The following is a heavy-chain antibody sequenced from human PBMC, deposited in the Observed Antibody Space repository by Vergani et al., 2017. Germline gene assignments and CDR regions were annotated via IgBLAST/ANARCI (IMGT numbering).Heavy chain of an antibody. CDR2: INPSGGST. CDR1: GYTLTELS. Sequence: QVQLVQSGAEVKKPGASVKVSCKVSGYTLTELSMHWVRQAPGQGLEWMGIINPSGGSTSYAQKFQGRVTMTRDTSTSTVYMELSSLRSEDTAVYYCARDQGYSYGHSYYYYYYGMDVWGQGTTVTVSS. CDR3: ARDQGYSYGHSYYYYYYGMDV. V-gene: IGHV1-46*01. J-gene: IGHJ6*02. D-gene: IGHD5-18*01.